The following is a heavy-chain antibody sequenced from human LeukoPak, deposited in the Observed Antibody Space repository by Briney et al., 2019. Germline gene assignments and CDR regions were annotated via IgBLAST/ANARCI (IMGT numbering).Heavy chain of an antibody. J-gene: IGHJ5*02. Sequence: ASVKVSCKASGYTFTSYDINWVRQATGQGLEWMGWMNPNSGNTGYAQKFQGRVTMTRNTSISTAYMELSSLRSEDTAVYYCARGRVYCSGGSCYNWFDPWGQGTPVTVSS. D-gene: IGHD2-15*01. CDR1: GYTFTSYD. CDR3: ARGRVYCSGGSCYNWFDP. CDR2: MNPNSGNT. V-gene: IGHV1-8*01.